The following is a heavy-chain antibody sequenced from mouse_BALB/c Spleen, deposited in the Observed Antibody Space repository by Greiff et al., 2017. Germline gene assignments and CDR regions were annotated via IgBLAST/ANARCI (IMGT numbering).Heavy chain of an antibody. CDR3: ARRDYDRGYYAMDY. V-gene: IGHV5-6*02. CDR1: GFTFSSYG. J-gene: IGHJ4*01. Sequence: EVMLVESGGDLVKPGGSLKLSCAASGFTFSSYGMSWVRQTPDKRLEWVATISSGGSYTYYPDSVKGRFTISRDNAKNTLYLQMSSLKSEDTAMYYCARRDYDRGYYAMDYWGQGTSVTVSS. CDR2: ISSGGSYT. D-gene: IGHD2-4*01.